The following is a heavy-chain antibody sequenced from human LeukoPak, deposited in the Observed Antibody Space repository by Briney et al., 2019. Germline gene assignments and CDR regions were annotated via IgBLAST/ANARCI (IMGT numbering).Heavy chain of an antibody. V-gene: IGHV3-66*01. D-gene: IGHD3-3*01. Sequence: TGGSLRLSCAASGFTVSSNYMSWVRQAPGKGLEWVSVIYSGGSTYYADSVKGRFTISRDNSKNTLYLQMNSLRAEDTAVYYCARASKLKAYYDFWSGYYVFDYWGQGTLVTVSS. J-gene: IGHJ4*02. CDR1: GFTVSSNY. CDR2: IYSGGST. CDR3: ARASKLKAYYDFWSGYYVFDY.